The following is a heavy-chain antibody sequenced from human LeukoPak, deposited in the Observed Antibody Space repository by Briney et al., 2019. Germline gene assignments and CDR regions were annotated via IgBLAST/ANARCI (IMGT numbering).Heavy chain of an antibody. Sequence: AGGSLRPSRAASGFSFSNYAMNWGRQAPGKGLGWVSYITVSGSTIYYADSVKGRFTISRDNAKNSLYLQMNSLRAEDTAVYYCARATSFDYWGQGTLVTVSS. V-gene: IGHV3-48*03. J-gene: IGHJ4*02. CDR1: GFSFSNYA. CDR2: ITVSGSTI. CDR3: ARATSFDY.